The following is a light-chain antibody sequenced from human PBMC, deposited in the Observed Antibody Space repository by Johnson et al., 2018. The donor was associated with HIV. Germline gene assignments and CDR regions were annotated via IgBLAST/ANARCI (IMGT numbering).Light chain of an antibody. V-gene: IGLV1-51*01. CDR1: SSNIGNNY. CDR3: GTWDSSRSSVGV. J-gene: IGLJ1*01. CDR2: DNN. Sequence: QSVLTQPPSVSAAPGQKVTISCSGSSSNIGNNYVSWYQQLPGTAPKLLIYDNNKRPSGIPDRFSGSKSGTSATLGITGLQTGDEADYYCGTWDSSRSSVGVFGTGTRVTVL.